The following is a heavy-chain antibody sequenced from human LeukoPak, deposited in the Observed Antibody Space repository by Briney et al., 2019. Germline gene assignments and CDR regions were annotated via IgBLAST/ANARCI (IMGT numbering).Heavy chain of an antibody. CDR2: IYYSGST. CDR1: GGSITTTHSY. V-gene: IGHV4-39*07. D-gene: IGHD5-18*01. CDR3: ARDKLRDTAMGPDWYFDL. Sequence: SGTLSLTCSVSGGSITTTHSYWGWIRQSPAKGLEWIGSIYYSGSTYYNPSLKSRVTISVDTSKNQFSLKLSSVTAADTAVYYCARDKLRDTAMGPDWYFDLWGRGTLVTVSS. J-gene: IGHJ2*01.